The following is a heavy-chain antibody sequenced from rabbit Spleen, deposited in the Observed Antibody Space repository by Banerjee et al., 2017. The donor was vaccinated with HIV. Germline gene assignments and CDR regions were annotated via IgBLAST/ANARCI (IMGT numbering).Heavy chain of an antibody. CDR1: GFDFSSYG. Sequence: QEQLVESGGGLVQPGGSLKLSCTASGFDFSSYGVSWVRQAPGKGLEWIGYIDPIFANTYYASWVNGRFTISSHNAQNTLYLQLNSLTAADTATYFCVRDKASISGDYGPYYFNLWGPGTLVTVS. CDR3: VRDKASISGDYGPYYFNL. D-gene: IGHD1-1*01. J-gene: IGHJ4*01. V-gene: IGHV1S47*01. CDR2: IDPIFANT.